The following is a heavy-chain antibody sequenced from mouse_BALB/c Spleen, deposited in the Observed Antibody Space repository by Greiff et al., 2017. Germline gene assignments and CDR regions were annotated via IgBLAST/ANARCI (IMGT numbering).Heavy chain of an antibody. CDR3: AGHEGAYYDYSAWFAY. D-gene: IGHD2-4*01. J-gene: IGHJ3*01. CDR1: GYTFTEYT. V-gene: IGHV1-62-2*01. Sequence: QVHVKQSGAELVKPGASVKLSCKASGYTFTEYTIHWVKQRSGQGLEWIGWFYPGSGSIKYNEKFKDKATLTADKSSSTVYMELSRLTSEDSAVCFCAGHEGAYYDYSAWFAYWGEGTLVTVSA. CDR2: FYPGSGSI.